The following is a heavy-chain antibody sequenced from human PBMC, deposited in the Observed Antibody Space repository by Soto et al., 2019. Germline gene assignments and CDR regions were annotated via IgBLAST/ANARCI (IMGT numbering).Heavy chain of an antibody. V-gene: IGHV3-74*01. D-gene: IGHD3-22*01. CDR2: INSDGSST. CDR1: RLSFSSYW. J-gene: IGHJ4*02. CDR3: AIRASYYDSSGYFDY. Sequence: PVRPLRLSCAASRLSFSSYWRHWVRHAPGKGLVWVSRINSDGSSTSYADSVKGRFTISRDNAKNTLYLQMNSLRAEDTAVYCCAIRASYYDSSGYFDYWGQGTLVTVSS.